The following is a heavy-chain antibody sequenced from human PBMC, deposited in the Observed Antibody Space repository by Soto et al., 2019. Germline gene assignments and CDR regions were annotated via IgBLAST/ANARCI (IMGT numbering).Heavy chain of an antibody. J-gene: IGHJ6*02. V-gene: IGHV4-59*01. D-gene: IGHD2-2*01. CDR2: IYYSGIT. Sequence: PSETLSLTFTVSGGSISSYYWNWIRQPPGKGLEWIGYIYYSGITNYNPSLKSRVTISVDTAKNQFSLKLSSVTAADTAVYYCARDRGYCSSTSCPDYYYYGMDVWGQWTTVTLAS. CDR1: GGSISSYY. CDR3: ARDRGYCSSTSCPDYYYYGMDV.